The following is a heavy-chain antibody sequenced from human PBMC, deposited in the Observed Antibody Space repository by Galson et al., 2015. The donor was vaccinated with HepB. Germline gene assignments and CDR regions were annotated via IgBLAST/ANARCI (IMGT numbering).Heavy chain of an antibody. J-gene: IGHJ1*01. D-gene: IGHD3-22*01. CDR2: IRSKAYGGTT. V-gene: IGHV3-49*03. Sequence: SLRLSCAASGFTFGDYAVSWFRQAPGKGLEWVGLIRSKAYGGTTEYAASVKGRFTISRDDSKSIAYLQMNSLKTEDTAVYYCTRGYYYDSSGYYYVGYFQHWGQGTLVTVSS. CDR1: GFTFGDYA. CDR3: TRGYYYDSSGYYYVGYFQH.